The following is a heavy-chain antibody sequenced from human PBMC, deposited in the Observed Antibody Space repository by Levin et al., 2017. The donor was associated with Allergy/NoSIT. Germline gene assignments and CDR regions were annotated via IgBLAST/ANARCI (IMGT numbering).Heavy chain of an antibody. CDR1: GGSMRIGAYY. V-gene: IGHV4-31*03. J-gene: IGHJ4*02. D-gene: IGHD5-18*01. CDR3: ARGGIQLWFDY. Sequence: PSETLSLTCTVSGGSMRIGAYYWSWVRQLPGKGLEWIGYIYHSGNTYYNPSLRSRVTISVDTSKKQFSLRLSAVTAADTAVYYCARGGIQLWFDYWGQGTLVTVSS. CDR2: IYHSGNT.